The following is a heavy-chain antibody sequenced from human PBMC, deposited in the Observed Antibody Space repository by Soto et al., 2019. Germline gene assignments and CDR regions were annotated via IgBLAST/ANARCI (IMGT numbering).Heavy chain of an antibody. CDR3: AKGRSAIATVAFVV. D-gene: IGHD2-21*02. CDR2: VGGGGGST. Sequence: HPGGSLRLSCAASGFTFANYAMTWVRQAPGKGLEWVSTVGGGGGSTYYADSVKGRFTLSRDNSKSTLYLQMNSLRAEDTALYYCAKGRSAIATVAFVVWGQGKMVTVSS. CDR1: GFTFANYA. J-gene: IGHJ3*01. V-gene: IGHV3-23*01.